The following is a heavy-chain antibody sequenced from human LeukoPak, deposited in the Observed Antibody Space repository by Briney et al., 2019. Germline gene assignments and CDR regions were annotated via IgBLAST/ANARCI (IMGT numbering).Heavy chain of an antibody. CDR1: GFTFSSYG. CDR2: ISYDGSKI. V-gene: IGHV3-30*19. CDR3: ARSGYRGSYYFDY. Sequence: GGSLRLSCAASGFTFSSYGMHWVRQAPGKGLEWVTLISYDGSKIYYADSVKGRFTISRDNSKNTLYLQMNSLRAEDTAVSYCARSGYRGSYYFDYWGQGTLVTVSS. D-gene: IGHD1-26*01. J-gene: IGHJ4*02.